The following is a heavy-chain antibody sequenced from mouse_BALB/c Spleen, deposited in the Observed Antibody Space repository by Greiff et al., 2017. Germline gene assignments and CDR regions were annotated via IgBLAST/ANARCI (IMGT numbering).Heavy chain of an antibody. CDR2: ISSGSSTI. CDR3: ASNWDWFAY. D-gene: IGHD4-1*02. CDR1: GFTFSSFG. Sequence: EVHLVESGGGLVQPGGSRKLSCAASGFTFSSFGMHWVRQAPEKGLEWVAYISSGSSTIYYADTVKGRFTISRDNPKNTLFLQMTSLRSEDTAMYYCASNWDWFAYWGQGTLVTVSA. V-gene: IGHV5-17*02. J-gene: IGHJ3*01.